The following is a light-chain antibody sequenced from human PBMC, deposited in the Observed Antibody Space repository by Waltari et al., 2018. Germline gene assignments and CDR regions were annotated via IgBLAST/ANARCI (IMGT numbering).Light chain of an antibody. J-gene: IGLJ3*02. CDR1: SCQLSSSNS. CDR2: TTN. CDR3: VLSMGSGIPV. V-gene: IGLV8-61*01. Sequence: QTVVTQEPSLSESPGGTVTLTCGLTSCQLSSSNSHRWYKQSPGQAPRTLMHTTNSRSSGVPDRFSGSILGNKAALTITGAQAEDESDYYCVLSMGSGIPVFGGGTKLTVL.